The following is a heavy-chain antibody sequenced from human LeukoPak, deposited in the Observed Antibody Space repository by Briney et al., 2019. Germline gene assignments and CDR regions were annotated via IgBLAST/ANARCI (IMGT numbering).Heavy chain of an antibody. Sequence: GGSLRLSCAASGFTFTSSAMSWVRQAPGKGLEWVSVVSGSGHTTYYADSVKGRFTVSRDNSKNTVFLQMNSLRAEDTAVYFCAKEPHILTGYYTDYFDFWGQGTLVTVSS. CDR2: VSGSGHTT. CDR3: AKEPHILTGYYTDYFDF. CDR1: GFTFTSSA. D-gene: IGHD3-9*01. J-gene: IGHJ4*02. V-gene: IGHV3-23*01.